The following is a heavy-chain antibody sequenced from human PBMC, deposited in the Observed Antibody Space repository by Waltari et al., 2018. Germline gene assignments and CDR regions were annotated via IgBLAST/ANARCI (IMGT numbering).Heavy chain of an antibody. V-gene: IGHV3-21*03. D-gene: IGHD3-10*01. CDR2: IGGTHSNI. Sequence: EERLVESGGGLVKPGGSLRLPCVASGFRFSYYARNWVRQAPGTGLEWLSSIGGTHSNIFYAESVRGRFTVSRDNSKNSLYLEMSNVRAEDTGLYYCTRDLYGSGGDWFDPWGQGTLVTVSS. J-gene: IGHJ5*02. CDR3: TRDLYGSGGDWFDP. CDR1: GFRFSYYA.